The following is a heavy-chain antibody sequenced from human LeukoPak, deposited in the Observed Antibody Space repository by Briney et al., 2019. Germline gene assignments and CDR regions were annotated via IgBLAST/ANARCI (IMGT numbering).Heavy chain of an antibody. CDR1: GYTFTSYD. CDR3: ARYWTGDFDY. V-gene: IGHV1-46*03. Sequence: ASVKVSCKAFGYTFTSYDMYWVRQAPRQGLEWMGIINPSGGSTNYAQKFQGRVTMTRDTSTSTVYMELSSLRSEDTAVYYCARYWTGDFDYWGQGTLVTVSP. D-gene: IGHD3/OR15-3a*01. CDR2: INPSGGST. J-gene: IGHJ4*02.